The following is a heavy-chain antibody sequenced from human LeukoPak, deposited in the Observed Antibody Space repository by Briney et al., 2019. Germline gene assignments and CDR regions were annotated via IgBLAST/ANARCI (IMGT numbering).Heavy chain of an antibody. D-gene: IGHD1-26*01. CDR2: IIPILGIA. J-gene: IGHJ4*02. CDR1: GGTFSSYA. CDR3: ARDRGGSYGEFDY. V-gene: IGHV1-69*04. Sequence: SVRVSCKASGGTFSSYAISWVRQAPGQGLEWMGRIIPILGIANYTQKFQGRVTITADKSTGTAYMELSSLRSEDTAVYYCARDRGGSYGEFDYWGQGTLVTVSS.